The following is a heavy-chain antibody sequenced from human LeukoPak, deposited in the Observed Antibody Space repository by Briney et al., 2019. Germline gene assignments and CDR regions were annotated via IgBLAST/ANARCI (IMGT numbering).Heavy chain of an antibody. CDR3: ARDPSGRLGTFDY. D-gene: IGHD1-1*01. V-gene: IGHV3-33*01. Sequence: PGGSLTLSCAASEFTFSNYGMHWVRQAPGKGLEWVAGTWLDGSDKDYLDSVKVRFTISRDNSKNTLYLQMNSVRADDTALYYGARDPSGRLGTFDYWGRGSLLGVCS. CDR2: TWLDGSDK. CDR1: EFTFSNYG. J-gene: IGHJ4*02.